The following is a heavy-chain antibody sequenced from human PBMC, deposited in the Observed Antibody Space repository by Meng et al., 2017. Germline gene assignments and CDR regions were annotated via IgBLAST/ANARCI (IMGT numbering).Heavy chain of an antibody. CDR3: ARVLSSSGWSEIDY. J-gene: IGHJ4*02. Sequence: EGSRGESGGGLVKPGGSLRLSCAASGFTFSSYSMNWVRQAPGKGLEWVSSISSSSSYIYYADSVKGRFTISRDNAKNSLYLQMNSLRAEDTAVYYCARVLSSSGWSEIDYWGQGTLVTVSS. D-gene: IGHD6-19*01. V-gene: IGHV3-21*01. CDR2: ISSSSSYI. CDR1: GFTFSSYS.